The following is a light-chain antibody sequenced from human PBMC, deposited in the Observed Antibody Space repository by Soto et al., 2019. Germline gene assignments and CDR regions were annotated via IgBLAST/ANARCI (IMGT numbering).Light chain of an antibody. CDR3: QQYGISPT. CDR2: DVS. CDR1: QSVSSNY. V-gene: IGKV3-20*01. J-gene: IGKJ1*01. Sequence: ETVLTQSPGTLSLSPGERATLSCRSSQSVSSNYLAWYQQKPGQAPRLLIYDVSSRATGIPDTFSGSGSGTDFTLTISRLETEDFAMYYCQQYGISPTFGQGTKVEIK.